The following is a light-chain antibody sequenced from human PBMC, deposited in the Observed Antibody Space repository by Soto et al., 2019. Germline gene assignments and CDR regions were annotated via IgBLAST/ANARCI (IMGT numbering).Light chain of an antibody. CDR3: SSYAGSNNYVV. CDR1: SSDVGGYNY. J-gene: IGLJ2*01. V-gene: IGLV2-8*01. CDR2: EVS. Sequence: QSALTQPPSASGSPGLSVTISCTGTSSDVGGYNYVSWYQQHPGKAPKLMIYEVSKRPSGVPDRFSGSKSGNTASLTVSGLQAEDEADYYCSSYAGSNNYVVFGGGTQLTVL.